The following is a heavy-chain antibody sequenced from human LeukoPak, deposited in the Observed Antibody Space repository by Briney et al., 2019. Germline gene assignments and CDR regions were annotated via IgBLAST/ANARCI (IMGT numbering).Heavy chain of an antibody. CDR3: ARALVGATLYYYYMDV. D-gene: IGHD1-26*01. CDR2: IIPIFGTA. V-gene: IGHV1-69*05. Sequence: ASVKVSCKASGGTFSSYAISWVRQAPGQGLEWMGGIIPIFGTANYAQKFQGRVTITTDESTSTAYMELSSLRSEDTAVYYCARALVGATLYYYYMDVWGKGTTVTVSS. CDR1: GGTFSSYA. J-gene: IGHJ6*03.